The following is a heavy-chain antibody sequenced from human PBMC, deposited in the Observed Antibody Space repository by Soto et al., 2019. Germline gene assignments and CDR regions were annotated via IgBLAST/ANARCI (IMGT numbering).Heavy chain of an antibody. V-gene: IGHV4-59*01. CDR1: GGSISSYY. CDR3: ARGGTVTTFYFDY. CDR2: IYYSGST. Sequence: QVQLQESGPGLVKPSETLSLTCTVSGGSISSYYWSWIRQPPGKGLEWIGYIYYSGSTNYTPSLKSRVTISVDTSKNQFSLKLSSVTAADTAVYYCARGGTVTTFYFDYWGQGTLVTVSS. J-gene: IGHJ4*02. D-gene: IGHD4-4*01.